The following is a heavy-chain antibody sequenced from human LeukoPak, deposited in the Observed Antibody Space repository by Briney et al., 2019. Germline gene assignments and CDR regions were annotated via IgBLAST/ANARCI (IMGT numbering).Heavy chain of an antibody. Sequence: PGGSLRLSCAASGFTFSSYAMHWVRQPPGKGLEWVAVISYDGNNQYYADSVKGRFTISRDNAKNSLYLQMNTLRVEDTAVYYCGRGGRGDYWGQGTLVTVSS. CDR2: ISYDGNNQ. V-gene: IGHV3-30-3*01. CDR1: GFTFSSYA. CDR3: GRGGRGDY. J-gene: IGHJ4*02.